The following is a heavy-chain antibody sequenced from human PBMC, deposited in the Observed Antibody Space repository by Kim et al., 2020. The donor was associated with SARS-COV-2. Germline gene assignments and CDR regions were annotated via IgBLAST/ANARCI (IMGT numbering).Heavy chain of an antibody. CDR3: ARGGLGYYGSGPPPPFDAFDI. D-gene: IGHD3-10*01. V-gene: IGHV3-48*02. J-gene: IGHJ3*02. CDR1: GFTFSSYS. Sequence: GGSLRLSCAASGFTFSSYSMNWVRQAPGKGLEWVSYISSSSSTIYYADSVKGRFTISRDNAKNSLYLQMNSLRDEDTAVYYCARGGLGYYGSGPPPPFDAFDIWGQGTMVTVSS. CDR2: ISSSSSTI.